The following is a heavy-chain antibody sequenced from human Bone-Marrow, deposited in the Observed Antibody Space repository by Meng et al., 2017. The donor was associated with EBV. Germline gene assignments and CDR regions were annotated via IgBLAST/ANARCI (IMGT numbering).Heavy chain of an antibody. Sequence: QGPLQSSGPELGKSLGTLSLTCGVSGGSISSDNWWTWVRQPPGKGLEWVGEIHHGGSTNYNPSLKSRVTISLDKSKNQFSLRLTSVTAADTAVYYCSIIIYGSGLNSWFDPWGQGTLVTVSS. CDR1: GGSISSDNW. CDR2: IHHGGST. CDR3: SIIIYGSGLNSWFDP. V-gene: IGHV4-4*03. D-gene: IGHD3-10*01. J-gene: IGHJ5*02.